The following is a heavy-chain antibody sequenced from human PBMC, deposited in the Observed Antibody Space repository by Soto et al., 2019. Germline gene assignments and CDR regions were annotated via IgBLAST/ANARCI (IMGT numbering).Heavy chain of an antibody. CDR1: GTSFSNYF. J-gene: IGHJ4*02. V-gene: IGHV1-69*01. D-gene: IGHD2-21*01. CDR2: IIPMLGTP. Sequence: QVLLVQSGAEVKKPGSSVKISCRSSGTSFSNYFIGWVRQAPGHGLEWMGDIIPMLGTPKYAQKFQGRVTITADESTSTAYLELNSLRVEDTAIYYCARQYSMAYFDYWGQGTLVRVSS. CDR3: ARQYSMAYFDY.